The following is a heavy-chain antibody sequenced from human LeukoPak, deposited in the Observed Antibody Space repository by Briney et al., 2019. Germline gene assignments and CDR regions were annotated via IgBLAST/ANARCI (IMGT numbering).Heavy chain of an antibody. D-gene: IGHD5-18*01. CDR3: ARDSYGFDY. CDR1: AFTFSSYA. J-gene: IGHJ4*02. Sequence: GGSLRLPCAASAFTFSSYAMHWVRQAPGKGLEWVAVMSYDGRNKYYADSVKGRFTISRDNSKNTLYLQMSSLGAEDTAVYYCARDSYGFDYWGQGTLVTVSS. V-gene: IGHV3-30*04. CDR2: MSYDGRNK.